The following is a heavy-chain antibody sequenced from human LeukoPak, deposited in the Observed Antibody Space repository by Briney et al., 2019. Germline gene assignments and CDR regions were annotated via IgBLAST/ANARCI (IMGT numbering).Heavy chain of an antibody. CDR3: AKDHCSSTSCYYFDY. D-gene: IGHD2-2*01. J-gene: IGHJ4*02. CDR2: ISGGGHIT. Sequence: GGSLRLSCVASAFTSNTYAMIWVRQAPGKGLEWVSDISGGGHITNYADSVKGRFTISRDNSKNTVYLQMNSLRAEDTAVYYCAKDHCSSTSCYYFDYWGQGTLVTVSS. V-gene: IGHV3-23*01. CDR1: AFTSNTYA.